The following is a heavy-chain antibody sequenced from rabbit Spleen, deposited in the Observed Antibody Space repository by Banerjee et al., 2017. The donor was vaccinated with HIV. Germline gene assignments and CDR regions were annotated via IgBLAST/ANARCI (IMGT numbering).Heavy chain of an antibody. V-gene: IGHV1S45*01. CDR1: GFPFSEKAV. CDR3: ARDSGSSFSSYGIAL. Sequence: QEQLVESGGGLVKPGASLTLTCKASGFPFSEKAVMCWVRQAPGKGLTWIACINAITGKAVYASWAKGRFTFSRTSSTTVTLQMTGLTVADPATYFCARDSGSSFSSYGIALWGPGTLVTVS. CDR2: INAITGKA. J-gene: IGHJ6*01. D-gene: IGHD8-1*01.